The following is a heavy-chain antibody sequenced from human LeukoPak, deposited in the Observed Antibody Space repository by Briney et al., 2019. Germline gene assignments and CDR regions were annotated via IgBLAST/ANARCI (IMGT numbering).Heavy chain of an antibody. Sequence: GGSLRLSCAASGFTFSSYAMHWVRQAPGKGLEWVAVISYDGSNKYYADSVKGRFTISRDNSKNTLYLQMNSLRAGDTAVYYCARAPPLYYDILTGYYHSFPTTRGMDVWGQGTTVTVSS. V-gene: IGHV3-30*04. D-gene: IGHD3-9*01. CDR2: ISYDGSNK. CDR3: ARAPPLYYDILTGYYHSFPTTRGMDV. J-gene: IGHJ6*02. CDR1: GFTFSSYA.